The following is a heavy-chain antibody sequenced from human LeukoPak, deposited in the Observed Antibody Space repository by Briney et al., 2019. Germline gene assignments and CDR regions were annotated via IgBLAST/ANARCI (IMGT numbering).Heavy chain of an antibody. CDR1: GYSFTSNW. V-gene: IGHV5-51*01. CDR2: IYPGDSDT. Sequence: GESLKISCKDSGYSFTSNWIGWVRQMPGKGLEWMGIIYPGDSDTRYSPSFQGQVTISADKSINTAYLQWNSLKASDTAIYYCARPYGMDVWGQGTTVTVSS. CDR3: ARPYGMDV. J-gene: IGHJ6*02.